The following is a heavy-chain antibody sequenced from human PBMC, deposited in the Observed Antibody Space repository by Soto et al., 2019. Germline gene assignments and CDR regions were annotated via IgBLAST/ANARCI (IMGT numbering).Heavy chain of an antibody. CDR2: IKQDGSEK. CDR3: ARDPNIVLVPAALRSYYYYYGMDV. V-gene: IGHV3-7*01. J-gene: IGHJ6*02. CDR1: GFTFSSYW. D-gene: IGHD2-2*01. Sequence: EVQLVESGGGLVQPGGSLRLSCAASGFTFSSYWMSWVRQAPGKGLEWVANIKQDGSEKYYVDSVKGRFTISRDNAKNSLYLKMNSLRAEDTAVYYCARDPNIVLVPAALRSYYYYYGMDVWGQGTTVTVSS.